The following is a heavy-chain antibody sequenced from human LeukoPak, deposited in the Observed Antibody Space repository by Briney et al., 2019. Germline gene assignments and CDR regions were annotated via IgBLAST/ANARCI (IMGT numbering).Heavy chain of an antibody. CDR2: IYSGGNT. Sequence: PGGSLRLSCAASGFIVSSNYMSWVRQAPGKGLEWVSVIYSGGNTYYADSVKGRFTISRDNSKNTLYLQMNSLRAEDTAVYYCAKYYGDYGGDWFDPWGQGTLVTVSS. J-gene: IGHJ5*02. CDR1: GFIVSSNY. D-gene: IGHD4-17*01. V-gene: IGHV3-53*01. CDR3: AKYYGDYGGDWFDP.